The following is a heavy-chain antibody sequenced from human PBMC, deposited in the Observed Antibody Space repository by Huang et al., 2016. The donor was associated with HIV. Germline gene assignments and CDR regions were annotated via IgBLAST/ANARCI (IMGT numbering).Heavy chain of an antibody. CDR1: GFTVSSNY. CDR2: SYSGGST. V-gene: IGHV3-53*02. Sequence: EVQLVETGGGWIQPGGSLRLSGAASGFTVSSNYMSVVSLAPGKGLEWFSVSYSGGSTYYADSVKGRFTISGDNCKNTLYLQMNSLRAEDTAVYYCARGMVRGVTLNWFDPWGQGTLVTVSS. CDR3: ARGMVRGVTLNWFDP. D-gene: IGHD3-10*01. J-gene: IGHJ5*02.